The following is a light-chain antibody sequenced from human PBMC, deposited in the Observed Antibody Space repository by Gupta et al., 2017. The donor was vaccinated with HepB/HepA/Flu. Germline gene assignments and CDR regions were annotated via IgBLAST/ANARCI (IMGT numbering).Light chain of an antibody. CDR3: QQSNLVPCT. J-gene: IGKJ2*02. CDR2: GAS. V-gene: IGKV1-39*01. Sequence: DIQMTQSPSSLSASVGDRVTITCRASQSINSYLNWYQQKPGKAPKFLIYGASSLQSGVPSRFSGSGSGTEFTLTISRLQPEDFATYYCQQSNLVPCTFGQGTKLEIK. CDR1: QSINSY.